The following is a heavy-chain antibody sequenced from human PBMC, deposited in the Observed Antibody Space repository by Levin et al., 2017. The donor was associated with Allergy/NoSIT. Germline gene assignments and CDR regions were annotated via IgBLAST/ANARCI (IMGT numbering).Heavy chain of an antibody. J-gene: IGHJ4*02. Sequence: SGGSLRLSCAASGFTFSDYYMSWIRQAPGKGLEWVSYISSSSSYTNYADSVKGRFTISRDNAKSSLFLQMNSLRAEDTAVYYCARSLSPGRSKETFDYRGQGTLVTVSS. V-gene: IGHV3-11*03. CDR1: GFTFSDYY. CDR3: ARSLSPGRSKETFDY. D-gene: IGHD5-24*01. CDR2: ISSSSSYT.